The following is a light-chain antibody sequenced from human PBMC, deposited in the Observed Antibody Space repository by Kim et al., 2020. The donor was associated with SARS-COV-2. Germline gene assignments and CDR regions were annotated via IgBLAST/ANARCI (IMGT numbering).Light chain of an antibody. V-gene: IGLV2-14*03. CDR2: GVS. CDR3: SSYTSSSTLV. Sequence: GPARTVYGARTSIHVDDYTYISCYQQHTVKAPKLMIYGVSNRPSRFSNRFSGSKSGNTASLTISGLQAEDEADYYCSSYTSSSTLVFGGGTQLTVL. J-gene: IGLJ2*01. CDR1: SIHVDDYTY.